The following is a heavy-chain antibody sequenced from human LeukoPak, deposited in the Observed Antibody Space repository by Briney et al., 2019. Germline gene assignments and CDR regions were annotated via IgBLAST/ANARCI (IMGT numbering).Heavy chain of an antibody. CDR2: IHSSGNI. V-gene: IGHV4-39*07. D-gene: IGHD3-16*02. J-gene: IGHJ4*02. CDR3: ARGRYNSKTDFDY. CDR1: GDSISSSDYY. Sequence: TSETLSLTCTVSGDSISSSDYYWGWIRQPPGKGLEWIGSIHSSGNIYYNTSFKRRVTISLDTSNNQFSLRLFSVSAADTAVYYCARGRYNSKTDFDYWGQGTLVTVSS.